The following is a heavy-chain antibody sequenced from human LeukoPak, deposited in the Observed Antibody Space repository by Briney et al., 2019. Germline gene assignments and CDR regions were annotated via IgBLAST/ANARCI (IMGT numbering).Heavy chain of an antibody. J-gene: IGHJ3*02. CDR2: ISGSGGRT. CDR3: ARSRAVDAPIHGFNM. Sequence: GGSLRLSCAASAFTFSTYAMSWVRQAPGKGLEWVSGISGSGGRTYYADSVKGRFTISRDNAKNTLYLQMDSLRADDTAVYYCARSRAVDAPIHGFNMWGQGTMVTVSS. D-gene: IGHD6-19*01. CDR1: AFTFSTYA. V-gene: IGHV3-23*01.